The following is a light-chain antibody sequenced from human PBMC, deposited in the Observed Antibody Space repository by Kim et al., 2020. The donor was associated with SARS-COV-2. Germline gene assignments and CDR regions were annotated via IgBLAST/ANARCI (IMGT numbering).Light chain of an antibody. CDR1: NIENKN. V-gene: IGLV3-9*01. J-gene: IGLJ2*01. Sequence: SYELTQPLSVSVALGQTATIPCGGNNIENKNVHWYHQRPGQAPVLVMYRDKKRPSGIPERLSGSNSGDTATLTISRVEAGDEGEYYCQVWDSRAVVLGG. CDR2: RDK. CDR3: QVWDSRAVV.